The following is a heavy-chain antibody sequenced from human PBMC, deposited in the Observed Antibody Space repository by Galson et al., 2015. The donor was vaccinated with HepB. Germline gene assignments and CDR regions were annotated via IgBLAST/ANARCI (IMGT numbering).Heavy chain of an antibody. V-gene: IGHV1-69*04. CDR3: AVVHYYGSGSDYNKEGYYYYGMDV. CDR1: GGTFSSYA. Sequence: SGAEVKKPGESLKISCKASGGTFSSYAISWVRPAPGQGLEWMGRITPILGIANYTQKFQGRVTITADKSTSTAYMELSSLRSEDTAVYYCAVVHYYGSGSDYNKEGYYYYGMDVWGQGTTVTVSS. CDR2: ITPILGIA. J-gene: IGHJ6*02. D-gene: IGHD3-10*01.